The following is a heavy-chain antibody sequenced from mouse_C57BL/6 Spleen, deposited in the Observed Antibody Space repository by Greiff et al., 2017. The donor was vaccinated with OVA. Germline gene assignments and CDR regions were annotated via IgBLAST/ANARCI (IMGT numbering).Heavy chain of an antibody. CDR1: GFTFSDYY. CDR2: INYDGSST. CDR3: ARTGLLIFDY. J-gene: IGHJ2*01. Sequence: EVKLVESEGGLVQPGSSMKLSCTASGFTFSDYYMAWVRQVPEKGLEWVANINYDGSSTYYLDSLKSRFIISRDNAKNILYLQMSSLKSEDTATYYCARTGLLIFDYWGQGTTLTVSS. V-gene: IGHV5-16*01. D-gene: IGHD1-3*01.